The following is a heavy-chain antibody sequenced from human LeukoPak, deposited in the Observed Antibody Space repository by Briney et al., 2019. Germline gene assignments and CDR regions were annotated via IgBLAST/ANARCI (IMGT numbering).Heavy chain of an antibody. D-gene: IGHD4-17*01. J-gene: IGHJ4*02. V-gene: IGHV1-2*02. CDR1: GYTFTGYY. Sequence: ASVKVSCKASGYTFTGYYMHWVRQAPGHGLEWIGWINPNRGDTNYAQKFQGRVTMTRDTSISTAFMELTRLTSDDAAVYYCTRDLLGFATTPLSDWGQGTLVTVSS. CDR2: INPNRGDT. CDR3: TRDLLGFATTPLSD.